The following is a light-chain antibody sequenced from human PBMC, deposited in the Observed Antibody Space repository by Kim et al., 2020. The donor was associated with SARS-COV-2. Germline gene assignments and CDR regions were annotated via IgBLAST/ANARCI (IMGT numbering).Light chain of an antibody. V-gene: IGLV1-44*01. CDR1: TSNIGTNT. Sequence: QRVTISCSGSTSNIGTNTVNWYQHLPGAAPKLIIFASRERPSGVPDRFSGSHSGTSASLTISGLQSEDEADYYCAAWDDSLNGRIFGGGTQLTVL. CDR3: AAWDDSLNGRI. J-gene: IGLJ2*01. CDR2: ASR.